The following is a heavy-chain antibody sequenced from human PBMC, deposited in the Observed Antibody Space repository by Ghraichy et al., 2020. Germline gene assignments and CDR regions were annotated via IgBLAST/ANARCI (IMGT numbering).Heavy chain of an antibody. J-gene: IGHJ6*02. CDR1: GGSINSNNYY. CDR2: IYYSGNT. Sequence: ESLNISCTVSGGSINSNNYYWGWIRQPPGKGLEWLGSIYYSGNTYYNPSLRSRLTMSVDTSKNLFSLTLRSVTAADTAIYYCARQGYFSGSRTYRVYWSSGMDVGGQGTTVTVSS. D-gene: IGHD3-10*01. CDR3: ARQGYFSGSRTYRVYWSSGMDV. V-gene: IGHV4-39*01.